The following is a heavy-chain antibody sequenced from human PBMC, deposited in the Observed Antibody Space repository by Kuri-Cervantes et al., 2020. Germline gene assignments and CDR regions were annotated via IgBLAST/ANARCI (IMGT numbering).Heavy chain of an antibody. CDR1: GFTFSSYS. CDR2: ISSSNYI. V-gene: IGHV3-21*01. J-gene: IGHJ4*02. Sequence: GGSLRLSCAASGFTFSSYSMNWVRQAPGKGLEWVSSISSSNYIYYADSVKGRFTISRDNAKNSLYLQMNSLRAEDTAVYYCARDQGVAGATLLDYWGQGTLVTVSS. D-gene: IGHD1-26*01. CDR3: ARDQGVAGATLLDY.